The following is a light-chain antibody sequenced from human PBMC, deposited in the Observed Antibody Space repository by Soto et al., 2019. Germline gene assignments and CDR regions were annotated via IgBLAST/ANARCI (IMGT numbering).Light chain of an antibody. CDR2: GAS. J-gene: IGKJ4*01. Sequence: EIVLTQSPGTLSLSPGERATLSCRDSQSVKSSYLAWYQQKPGQPPRLLIYGASTRATGIPDRFIGSGSATDFTLTITRMEPEDFAVFYCQQYGSSPLTFGGGSKVEIK. CDR1: QSVKSSY. CDR3: QQYGSSPLT. V-gene: IGKV3-20*01.